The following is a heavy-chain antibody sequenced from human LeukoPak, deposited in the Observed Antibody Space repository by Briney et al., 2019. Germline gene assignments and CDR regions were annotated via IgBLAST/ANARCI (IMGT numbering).Heavy chain of an antibody. CDR1: GGSFSGYY. J-gene: IGHJ6*02. V-gene: IGHV4-34*01. CDR2: INHSGST. Sequence: SETLSLTCAVYGGSFSGYYWSWIRQPPGKGLEWLGEINHSGSTNYNPSLKSRVTISVDTSKNQSSLKLSSVTAADTAVYYCARGSDYYYYGMNVWGQGTTVTVSS. CDR3: ARGSDYYYYGMNV.